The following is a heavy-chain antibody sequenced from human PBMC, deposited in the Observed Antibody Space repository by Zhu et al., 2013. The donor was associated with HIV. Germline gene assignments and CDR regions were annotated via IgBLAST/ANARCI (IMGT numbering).Heavy chain of an antibody. D-gene: IGHD3-22*01. V-gene: IGHV3-30-3*01. CDR3: ASVGGLGEIYYDSSGYYQN. CDR1: GFTFSSYA. J-gene: IGHJ4*02. Sequence: VQLVESGGGVVQPGRSLRLSCAASGFTFSSYAMHWVRQAPGKGLEWVAVISYDGSNKYYADSVKGRFTISRDNSKNTLYLQMNSLRAEDTAVYYCASVGGLGEIYYDSSGYYQNWGQGTLVTVSS. CDR2: ISYDGSNK.